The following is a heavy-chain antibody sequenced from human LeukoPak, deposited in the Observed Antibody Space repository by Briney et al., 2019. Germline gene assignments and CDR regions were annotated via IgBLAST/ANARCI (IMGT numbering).Heavy chain of an antibody. D-gene: IGHD4-17*01. Sequence: ASVKVSCKASGYTFTSYHMHWVRQAPGQGLEWMGIINPSGGSTSYAQKFQGRVTMTRDMSTSTVYMELSSLRSEDTAVYYCARNGDYGYYYYYMDVWGKGTTVTVSS. V-gene: IGHV1-46*01. CDR1: GYTFTSYH. CDR2: INPSGGST. J-gene: IGHJ6*03. CDR3: ARNGDYGYYYYYMDV.